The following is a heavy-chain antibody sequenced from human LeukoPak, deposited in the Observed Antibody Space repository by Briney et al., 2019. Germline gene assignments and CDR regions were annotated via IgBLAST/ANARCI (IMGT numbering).Heavy chain of an antibody. V-gene: IGHV1-2*02. CDR1: GYTFTGYY. D-gene: IGHD3-3*01. CDR3: ARETYYDFWSGYSRKYYFDY. CDR2: INPNSGGT. J-gene: IGHJ4*02. Sequence: ASVKVSCKASGYTFTGYYMHWVRQAPGQGLEWMGWINPNSGGTNYAQKFQGRVTMTRDTSISTAYMELSRLRSDDTAVYYCARETYYDFWSGYSRKYYFDYWGQGTLVTVSS.